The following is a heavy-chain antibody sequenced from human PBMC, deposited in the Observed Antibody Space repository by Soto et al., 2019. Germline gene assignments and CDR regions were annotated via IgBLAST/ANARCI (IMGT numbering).Heavy chain of an antibody. D-gene: IGHD2-2*01. J-gene: IGHJ4*02. CDR1: GFAFNNYG. Sequence: GGSLRLSCTVSGFAFNNYGINWVRQAPGQGLEWVSSISKSDYIYYSDSVKGRFTISRDNAKNSVSLPMNTLRVEDTAVYYCAREDSILIPAVSDFSGQRTLATVPS. CDR2: ISKSDYI. V-gene: IGHV3-21*01. CDR3: AREDSILIPAVSDF.